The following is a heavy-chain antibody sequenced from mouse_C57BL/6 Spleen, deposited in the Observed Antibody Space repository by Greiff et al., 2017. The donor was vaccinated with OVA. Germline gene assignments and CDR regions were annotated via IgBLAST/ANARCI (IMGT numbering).Heavy chain of an antibody. J-gene: IGHJ3*01. CDR1: GYTFTSYW. CDR2: IDPSDSYT. CDR3: ARSTVGRRAWFAY. Sequence: VQLQQPGAELVMPGASVKLSCKASGYTFTSYWMHWVKQRPGQGLEWIGEIDPSDSYTNYNQKFKGKSTLTVDKSSSTAYMQLSSLTSEDSAVYYGARSTVGRRAWFAYWGQGTLVTVSA. V-gene: IGHV1-69*01. D-gene: IGHD1-1*01.